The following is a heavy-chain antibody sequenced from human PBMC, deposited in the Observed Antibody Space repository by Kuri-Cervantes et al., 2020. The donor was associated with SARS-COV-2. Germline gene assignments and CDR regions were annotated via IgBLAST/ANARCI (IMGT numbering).Heavy chain of an antibody. J-gene: IGHJ2*01. Sequence: SETLSLTCTVSGAAISSSSYYWDWNRQPPGKGLEWIGSIYYTGSTYYNPSLKSRVTISVDTSKNQFSLKLSSVTAADMAVYYCARPYGDDLNWYFDLWGRGTLVTVSS. CDR1: GAAISSSSYY. CDR2: IYYTGST. D-gene: IGHD4-17*01. V-gene: IGHV4-39*01. CDR3: ARPYGDDLNWYFDL.